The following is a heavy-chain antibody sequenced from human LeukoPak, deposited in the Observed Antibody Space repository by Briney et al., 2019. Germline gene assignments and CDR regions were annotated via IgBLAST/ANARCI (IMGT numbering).Heavy chain of an antibody. J-gene: IGHJ5*02. V-gene: IGHV4-59*01. CDR3: ARALRVSSWFDP. D-gene: IGHD3-10*01. Sequence: SETLSLTCAVYGGSFSGYYWSWIRQPPGKGLEWIGYIYYSGNTNYNPSLKSRVTISVDTSKNQFSLKLSSVTAADTAVYYCARALRVSSWFDPWGQGTLVTVSS. CDR2: IYYSGNT. CDR1: GGSFSGYY.